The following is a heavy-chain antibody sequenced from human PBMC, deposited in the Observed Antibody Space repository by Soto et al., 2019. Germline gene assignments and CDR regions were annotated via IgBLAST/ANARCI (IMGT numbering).Heavy chain of an antibody. CDR3: ARVQIDYYDSSGFSPWFDP. J-gene: IGHJ5*02. D-gene: IGHD3-22*01. CDR2: ILDSGST. Sequence: PSETLSLTCAVSGGSVSSGDYSWTWIRQPPGKGLEWIGYILDSGSTYYNPSLKSRVTILVDNSKSQFSLRLSSVTAADTAVYYCARVQIDYYDSSGFSPWFDPWGQGTLVTVSS. V-gene: IGHV4-30-2*01. CDR1: GGSVSSGDYS.